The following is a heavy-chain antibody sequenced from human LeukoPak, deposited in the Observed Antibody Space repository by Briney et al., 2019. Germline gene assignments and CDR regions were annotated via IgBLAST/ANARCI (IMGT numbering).Heavy chain of an antibody. Sequence: ASVKVSCKASGYTFTSYDINWVRQATGQGLEWMGWMNPNSGNTGYAQKFQGRVTMTRNTSISTAYMELSGLRSEDMAVYHCARVMVRGVPQLGYWGQGTLVTVSS. CDR1: GYTFTSYD. V-gene: IGHV1-8*01. CDR3: ARVMVRGVPQLGY. J-gene: IGHJ4*02. D-gene: IGHD3-10*01. CDR2: MNPNSGNT.